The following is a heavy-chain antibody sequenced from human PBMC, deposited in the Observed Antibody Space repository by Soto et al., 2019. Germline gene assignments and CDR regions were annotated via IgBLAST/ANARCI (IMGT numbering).Heavy chain of an antibody. Sequence: PSETLSLTCTVFGGSISSYYWSWIRQPPGKGMEWIGYIYYSGSTNYNPSLKSRVTISVDTSKHQFSLKLSSVTAADTAAYYCARGTGYSSGWRDYYYYMDVWGKGTTGTVSS. V-gene: IGHV4-59*01. J-gene: IGHJ6*03. CDR3: ARGTGYSSGWRDYYYYMDV. D-gene: IGHD6-19*01. CDR2: IYYSGST. CDR1: GGSISSYY.